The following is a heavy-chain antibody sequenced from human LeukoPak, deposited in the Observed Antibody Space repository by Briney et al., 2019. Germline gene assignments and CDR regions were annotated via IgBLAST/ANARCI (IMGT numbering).Heavy chain of an antibody. Sequence: GGSLRLSCAASRFTFSSYSMNWVRQAPGKGLEWVSYISSSSYTIYYADSVKGRFTISRDNAKNSLYLQMNSLRPEDTAVYYCARGQYDILTGLPLPDSWGQGTLVTVSS. CDR2: ISSSSYTI. V-gene: IGHV3-48*01. CDR1: RFTFSSYS. D-gene: IGHD3-9*01. J-gene: IGHJ4*02. CDR3: ARGQYDILTGLPLPDS.